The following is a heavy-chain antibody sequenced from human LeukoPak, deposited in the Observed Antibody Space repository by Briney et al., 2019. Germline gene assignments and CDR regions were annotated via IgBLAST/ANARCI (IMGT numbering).Heavy chain of an antibody. CDR2: LSGSASST. V-gene: IGHV3-23*01. CDR3: AKDALPHTYSYYFDF. CDR1: GFTFTTHA. D-gene: IGHD2-15*01. J-gene: IGHJ4*02. Sequence: PGGSLRLSCTDSGFTFTTHAMHWVRQAPGKGLKWVSGLSGSASSTYYADSVKGRFTISRDNSKNTLYLQMNSLRAEDTAVYYCAKDALPHTYSYYFDFWGQGTLVTVSS.